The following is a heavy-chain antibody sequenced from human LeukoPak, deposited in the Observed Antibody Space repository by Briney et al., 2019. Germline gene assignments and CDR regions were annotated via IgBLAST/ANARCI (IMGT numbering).Heavy chain of an antibody. Sequence: PGGSLRLSCAASGFTFSSFALHWVRQAPGKGLEWVAVISFDGSNKYYADSVKGRFTISRDNSKNTLYLQMNSLRAEDTAVYYCAKGGAYYYDSSAYYRDWGQGTLVTVSS. J-gene: IGHJ4*02. D-gene: IGHD3-22*01. CDR3: AKGGAYYYDSSAYYRD. CDR1: GFTFSSFA. CDR2: ISFDGSNK. V-gene: IGHV3-30-3*01.